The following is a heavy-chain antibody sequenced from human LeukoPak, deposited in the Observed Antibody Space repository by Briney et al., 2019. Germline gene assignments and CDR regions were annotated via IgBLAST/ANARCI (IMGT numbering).Heavy chain of an antibody. J-gene: IGHJ4*02. D-gene: IGHD6-19*01. CDR1: GYSFTNYW. Sequence: GESLKISCTGSGYSFTNYWIGWVRQMPGKGLEWMEIIYPGDSDTRYSPSFQGQVTISADKSISTAYLQWSSLKASDTAMYYCARSWSHSSGWYYFFDYWGQGTLVTVSS. V-gene: IGHV5-51*01. CDR3: ARSWSHSSGWYYFFDY. CDR2: IYPGDSDT.